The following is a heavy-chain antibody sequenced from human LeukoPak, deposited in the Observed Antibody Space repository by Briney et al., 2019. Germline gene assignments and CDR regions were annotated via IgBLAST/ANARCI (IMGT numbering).Heavy chain of an antibody. CDR3: AKQDIRSSAWYD. CDR2: ISYDGSNK. CDR1: GFTFSSYG. J-gene: IGHJ4*02. V-gene: IGHV3-30*18. D-gene: IGHD6-19*01. Sequence: GGSLRLSCAASGFTFSSYGMHWVRQAPGKGLEWVAVISYDGSNKYYADSVKGRFTISRDNSKNTLYLQMNSLRAGDTAVYYCAKQDIRSSAWYDWGQGTLVTVSS.